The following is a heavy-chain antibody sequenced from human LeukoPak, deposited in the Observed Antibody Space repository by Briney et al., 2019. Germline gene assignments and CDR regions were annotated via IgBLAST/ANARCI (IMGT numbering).Heavy chain of an antibody. V-gene: IGHV3-73*01. CDR1: LFTLSGPA. CDR3: TPSRYSSGWSEGGY. Sequence: GSLRLSCAPSLFTLSGPAMHWVRQASGKGLEWVGRIRSKANSYATAHAASVKGRFTISRDDSKNTAYLQMNSLKTEDTAVYYCTPSRYSSGWSEGGYWGQGTLVTVSS. J-gene: IGHJ4*02. D-gene: IGHD6-19*01. CDR2: IRSKANSYAT.